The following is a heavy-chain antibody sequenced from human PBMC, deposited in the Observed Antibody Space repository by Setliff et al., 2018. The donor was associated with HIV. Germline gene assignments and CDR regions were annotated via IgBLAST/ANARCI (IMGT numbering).Heavy chain of an antibody. Sequence: GASVKVSCKASGYTFTNFAIHWVRQAPGQRLEWMGCIIADNGDTKYSQKFEGRVTITRDTSASTAYMELSSLRAEDTSVYYCARGDAIVIGSVYYMDVWGQGTPVTVS. D-gene: IGHD3-22*01. CDR1: GYTFTNFA. CDR3: ARGDAIVIGSVYYMDV. V-gene: IGHV1-3*01. CDR2: IIADNGDT. J-gene: IGHJ6*03.